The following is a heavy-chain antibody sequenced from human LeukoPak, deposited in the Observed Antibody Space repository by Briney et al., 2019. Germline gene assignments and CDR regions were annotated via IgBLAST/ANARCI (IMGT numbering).Heavy chain of an antibody. J-gene: IGHJ3*02. CDR2: ISGSGGTT. V-gene: IGHV3-23*01. CDR1: GFTFSSFA. Sequence: GGSLRLSCAASGFTFSSFAMNWVRQAPGKGLEWVSSISGSGGTTYYAGSVKGRFTISRDNSKNTLFLQMNSLRADDTAIYYCAKGLTYYYDSSGYYEAFDIWGQGTMVTVSS. D-gene: IGHD3-22*01. CDR3: AKGLTYYYDSSGYYEAFDI.